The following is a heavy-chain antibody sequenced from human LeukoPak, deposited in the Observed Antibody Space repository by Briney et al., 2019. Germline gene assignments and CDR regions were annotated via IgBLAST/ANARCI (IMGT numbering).Heavy chain of an antibody. CDR2: ISGSGGST. V-gene: IGHV3-23*01. CDR1: GFTFSSYA. J-gene: IGHJ4*01. Sequence: PGGSLRLSCAASGFTFSSYAMSWFRQAPGKGLEWVSAISGSGGSTYYADSVKGRFTISRDNSKNTLYLQMNSLRAEDTAVYYCAKCRVAGPAATDYWGQGTLVTVSS. CDR3: AKCRVAGPAATDY. D-gene: IGHD2-2*01.